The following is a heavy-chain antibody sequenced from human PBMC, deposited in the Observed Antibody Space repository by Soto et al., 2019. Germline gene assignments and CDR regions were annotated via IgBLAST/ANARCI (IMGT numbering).Heavy chain of an antibody. CDR1: GYTFTSYG. Sequence: QVQLVQSGAEVKKPGASVKVSCKASGYTFTSYGISWVRQAPGQGLEGMGGISAYNGNTNYAQKLQGRVTMTTDTCKSKAYMELRSLRSDDTAVYYCARVLYGDPLYYYYYGMDVWGQGTTVTVSS. D-gene: IGHD4-17*01. CDR2: ISAYNGNT. CDR3: ARVLYGDPLYYYYYGMDV. J-gene: IGHJ6*02. V-gene: IGHV1-18*01.